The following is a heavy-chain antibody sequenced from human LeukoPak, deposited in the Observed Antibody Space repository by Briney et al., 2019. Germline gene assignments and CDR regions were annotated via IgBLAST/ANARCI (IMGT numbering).Heavy chain of an antibody. D-gene: IGHD3-10*01. V-gene: IGHV1-18*01. Sequence: ASVKVSCKAPGYTFTSYGISWVRQAPGQGLEWMGWISAYNGNTNYAQKLQGRVTMTTDTSTSTAYMELRSLRSDDTAVYYCARDLEVRGVIPNVYGMDVWGQGTTVTVSS. CDR1: GYTFTSYG. J-gene: IGHJ6*02. CDR3: ARDLEVRGVIPNVYGMDV. CDR2: ISAYNGNT.